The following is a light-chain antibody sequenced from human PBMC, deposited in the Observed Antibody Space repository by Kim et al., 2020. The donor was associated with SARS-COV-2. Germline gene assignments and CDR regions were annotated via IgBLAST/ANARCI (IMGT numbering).Light chain of an antibody. CDR3: GTWDSSLSAGV. CDR2: DNN. V-gene: IGLV1-51*01. Sequence: QSVLTQPPSVSAAPGQKVTISCSGSSSNIGNNYVSWYQQLPGTAPKLLIYDNNKRPSGIPDRFSGSKSGTSATLGITGLQTGDEADYYCGTWDSSLSAGVFGGGTQLGVL. CDR1: SSNIGNNY. J-gene: IGLJ2*01.